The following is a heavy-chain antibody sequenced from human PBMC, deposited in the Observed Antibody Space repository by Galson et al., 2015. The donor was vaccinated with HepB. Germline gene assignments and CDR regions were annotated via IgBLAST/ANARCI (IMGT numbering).Heavy chain of an antibody. D-gene: IGHD2-2*01. CDR3: ARDRRSSTSCFFDY. V-gene: IGHV3-7*03. Sequence: SLRLSCAASGFSFSNYWMSWVRQAPGKGLEWVANIKQDGSEQYYVDSVKGRSTISRDNAKNSLYLQMNSLRAEDTAVYYCARDRRSSTSCFFDYWGQGALVTVSS. CDR1: GFSFSNYW. J-gene: IGHJ4*02. CDR2: IKQDGSEQ.